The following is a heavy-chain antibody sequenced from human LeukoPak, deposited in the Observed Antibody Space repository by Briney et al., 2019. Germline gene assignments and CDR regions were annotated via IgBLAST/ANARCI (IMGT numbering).Heavy chain of an antibody. CDR1: GGTFSGYY. V-gene: IGHV4-34*01. CDR2: INHSGST. J-gene: IGHJ4*02. Sequence: SDTLSLTCAVSGGTFSGYYWSWIRQPPGKGLEWIGEINHSGSTNYNPSLKSRVTISVDTSKNQFSLKLSSVTAADTAVYYCARGGRSSSWYVRPFDYWGQGTLVTVSS. D-gene: IGHD6-13*01. CDR3: ARGGRSSSWYVRPFDY.